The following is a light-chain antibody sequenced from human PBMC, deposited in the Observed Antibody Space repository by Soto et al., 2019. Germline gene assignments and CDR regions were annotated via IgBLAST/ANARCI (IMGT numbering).Light chain of an antibody. CDR2: DVN. CDR3: CSYSGSNTIVV. Sequence: ALTQPASVSGSPGQSITISCTGTSSDVGGYNFVSWYQQHPGKAPRLMIFDVNNRPSGVSTRFSGSKSGNTASLTISGLQAEDEADYYCCSYSGSNTIVVFGGGTKLTVL. CDR1: SSDVGGYNF. J-gene: IGLJ2*01. V-gene: IGLV2-14*03.